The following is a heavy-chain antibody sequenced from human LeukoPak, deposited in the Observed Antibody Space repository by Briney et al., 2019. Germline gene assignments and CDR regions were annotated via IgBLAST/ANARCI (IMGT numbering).Heavy chain of an antibody. CDR1: GGPISSYY. CDR3: AKENRGHGDHFDY. D-gene: IGHD4-17*01. Sequence: SETLSLTGTVSGGPISSYYWSWIRQPPGKGLGWIGYIYYSGNTNYNHCLKSRVTISVDTSKNQFSLKLSSVTAADTAVYYCAKENRGHGDHFDYWGQGTLVTVSS. V-gene: IGHV4-59*01. CDR2: IYYSGNT. J-gene: IGHJ4*02.